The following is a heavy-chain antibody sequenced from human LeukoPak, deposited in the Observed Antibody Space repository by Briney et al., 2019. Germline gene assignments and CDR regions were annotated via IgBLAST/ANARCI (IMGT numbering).Heavy chain of an antibody. CDR1: GFTFSSYD. CDR2: ISYDGSNK. V-gene: IGHV3-30*18. Sequence: GGSLRLSCAASGFTFSSYDMHWVRQAPGKGLEWVAVISYDGSNKYYADSVKGRFTISRDNSKNTLYLQMNSLRAEDTAVYYCAKDRFGNYDILTGPLGYWGQGTLVTVSS. J-gene: IGHJ4*02. CDR3: AKDRFGNYDILTGPLGY. D-gene: IGHD3-9*01.